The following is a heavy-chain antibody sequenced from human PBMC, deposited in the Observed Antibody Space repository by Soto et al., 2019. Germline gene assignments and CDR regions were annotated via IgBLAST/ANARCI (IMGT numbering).Heavy chain of an antibody. J-gene: IGHJ4*02. V-gene: IGHV1-69*06. Sequence: QVQLVQSGAEVKKPGSSVKVSCKASGGTFSSNAISWVRQAPGHGLEWMGGIIPIYASPNYAQNFQSRVTVTADKATSTAYLALSRLKFADSAIYYCAVTVTGSRSPLAHWGRGTLVIVSS. CDR3: AVTVTGSRSPLAH. CDR1: GGTFSSNA. D-gene: IGHD3-9*01. CDR2: IIPIYASP.